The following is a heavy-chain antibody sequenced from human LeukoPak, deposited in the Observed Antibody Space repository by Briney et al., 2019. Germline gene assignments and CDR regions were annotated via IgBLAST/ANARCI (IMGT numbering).Heavy chain of an antibody. CDR3: GRGTLDRYNFDY. CDR2: ISYDGSNK. D-gene: IGHD5-24*01. CDR1: GFTFSSYA. J-gene: IGHJ4*02. Sequence: GGSLRLSCAASGFTFSSYAMHWVRQAPGKGLEWVAVISYDGSNKYYADSVKGRFTISRDNSKNTLYLQMNSLRDEDTAVYYCGRGTLDRYNFDYWGQGTLVTVSS. V-gene: IGHV3-30*04.